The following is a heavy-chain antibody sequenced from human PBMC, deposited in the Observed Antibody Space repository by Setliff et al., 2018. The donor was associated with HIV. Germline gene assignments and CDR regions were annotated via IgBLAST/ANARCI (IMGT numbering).Heavy chain of an antibody. CDR2: IIPLFGTA. CDR1: GGTFSGYA. Sequence: SVKVSCKASGGTFSGYAINWVRQAPGQGLEWMGGIIPLFGTAHYAQRFRGRVTITADESTSTAYVELSSLRSADSAVYYCARAPAHEHATGWFSSSNRFDSWGQGTLVTVSS. V-gene: IGHV1-69*13. D-gene: IGHD6-19*01. J-gene: IGHJ5*01. CDR3: ARAPAHEHATGWFSSSNRFDS.